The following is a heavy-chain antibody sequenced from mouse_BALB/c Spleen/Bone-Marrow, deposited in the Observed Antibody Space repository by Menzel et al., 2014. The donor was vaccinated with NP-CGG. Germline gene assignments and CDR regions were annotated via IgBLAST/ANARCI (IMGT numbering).Heavy chain of an antibody. CDR2: IAPGSGST. J-gene: IGHJ4*01. V-gene: IGHV1S41*01. CDR1: GYTFTSYW. D-gene: IGHD2-1*01. Sequence: DLVKPGASVNLSCKASGYTFTSYWINWIKQRPGQGLEWIGRIAPGSGSTYYNEMFKGKATLTVDTSSSTAYIQLSSLSSEDSAVYICARFPIYYGNYGAMDYWGQGTSVTVSS. CDR3: ARFPIYYGNYGAMDY.